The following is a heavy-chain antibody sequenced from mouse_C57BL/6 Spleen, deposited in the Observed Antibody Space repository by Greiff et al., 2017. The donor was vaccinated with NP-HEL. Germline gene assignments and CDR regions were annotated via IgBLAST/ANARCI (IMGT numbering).Heavy chain of an antibody. CDR3: ARYYYGNVWWYFDV. D-gene: IGHD2-1*01. V-gene: IGHV1-42*01. CDR1: GYSFTGYY. Sequence: VQLQQSGPELVKPGASVKISCKASGYSFTGYYMNWVKQSPEKSLEWIGEINPSTGGTTYNQKFKAKATLTVDKSSSTAYMQLKSLTSEDSAVYYCARYYYGNVWWYFDVWGTGTTVTVSS. CDR2: INPSTGGT. J-gene: IGHJ1*03.